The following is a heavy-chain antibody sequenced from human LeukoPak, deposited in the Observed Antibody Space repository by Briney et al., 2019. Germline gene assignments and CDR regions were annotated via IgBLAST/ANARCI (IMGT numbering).Heavy chain of an antibody. D-gene: IGHD3-22*01. CDR1: GFTFSSYW. V-gene: IGHV3-53*01. Sequence: PGGSLRLSCAASGFTFSSYWMNWVRQAPGKGLEWVSVIYSGGSTYYADSVKGRFTISRDNSKNTLYLQMNSLRAEDTAVYYCAKVYDSSGYYFFSPFDYWGQGTLVTVSS. J-gene: IGHJ4*02. CDR3: AKVYDSSGYYFFSPFDY. CDR2: IYSGGST.